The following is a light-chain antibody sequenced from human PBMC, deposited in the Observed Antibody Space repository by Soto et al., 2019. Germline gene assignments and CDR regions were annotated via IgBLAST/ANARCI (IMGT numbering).Light chain of an antibody. V-gene: IGKV1-39*01. CDR2: AAS. Sequence: DIQMTQSPSSLSASVGDRVTITCRASQSISSYLNWYQQKPGKAPKLLIYAASSLQSGVPSRFSGSGSGTDFTLTISILQPEDFATYYCQQSYSTPYTFGQGNKLEIK. J-gene: IGKJ2*01. CDR3: QQSYSTPYT. CDR1: QSISSY.